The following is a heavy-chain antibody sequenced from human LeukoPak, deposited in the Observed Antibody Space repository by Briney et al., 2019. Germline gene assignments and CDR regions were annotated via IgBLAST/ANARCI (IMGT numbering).Heavy chain of an antibody. D-gene: IGHD2-2*01. J-gene: IGHJ5*02. CDR1: GDSVSSNSVT. CDR2: TYYRSTWYN. Sequence: QTLSLTCAISGDSVSSNSVTWNWIRQSPSRGLEWLGRTYYRSTWYNDYAVSVRGRITVNPDTSKNQFSLHLNSVTPEDTAVYYCARRLTQYDCFDPWGQGILVTISS. CDR3: ARRLTQYDCFDP. V-gene: IGHV6-1*01.